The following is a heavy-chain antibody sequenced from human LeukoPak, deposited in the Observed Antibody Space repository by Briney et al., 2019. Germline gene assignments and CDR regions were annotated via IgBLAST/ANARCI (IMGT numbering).Heavy chain of an antibody. CDR1: GGTFSSYA. CDR2: IIPILGIA. CDR3: ARGSYDVYGMDV. D-gene: IGHD3-10*01. Sequence: SVKVSCKASGGTFSSYAISWVRQAPGQGLEWMGRIIPILGIANYAQKFQGRVTITADKSTSTAYMELSSLRSEDTAVYYCARGSYDVYGMDVWGQGTTITVSS. J-gene: IGHJ6*02. V-gene: IGHV1-69*04.